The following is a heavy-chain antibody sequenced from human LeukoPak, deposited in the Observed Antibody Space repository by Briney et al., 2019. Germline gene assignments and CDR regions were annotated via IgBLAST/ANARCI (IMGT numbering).Heavy chain of an antibody. J-gene: IGHJ4*02. V-gene: IGHV3-48*01. CDR1: GFRFSSYD. CDR3: ARDDDMAAGGY. Sequence: HPGGSLRLSCVGSGFRFSSYDMNWVRQAPGRGLEWLSYLTRTSSATWYADSVKGRFTISRDNAKNSLYLQMNSLRAEDTAVYYCARDDDMAAGGYWGQGTLVTVSS. CDR2: LTRTSSAT. D-gene: IGHD6-13*01.